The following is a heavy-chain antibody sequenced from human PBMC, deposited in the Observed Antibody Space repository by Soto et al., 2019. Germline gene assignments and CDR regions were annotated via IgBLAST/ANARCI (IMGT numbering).Heavy chain of an antibody. J-gene: IGHJ6*02. CDR1: DFASSSYA. CDR2: ISGSGGST. CDR3: AKDGITIVVVPAAAYYYGMDV. Sequence: PGGSLRLSCPASDFASSSYAMSWVRQAPRKKMEWETAISGSGGSTYYADSVKGRFTISRDNSKNTLYLQMNSLRAEDTAVYYCAKDGITIVVVPAAAYYYGMDVWGQGTTVTAP. D-gene: IGHD2-2*01. V-gene: IGHV3-23*01.